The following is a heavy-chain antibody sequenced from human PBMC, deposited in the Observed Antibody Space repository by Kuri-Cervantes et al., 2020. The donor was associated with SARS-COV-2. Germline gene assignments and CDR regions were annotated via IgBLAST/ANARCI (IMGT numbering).Heavy chain of an antibody. CDR3: ARGGYYDSSGYSSRRAFEI. V-gene: IGHV3-48*01. J-gene: IGHJ3*02. CDR2: ISSSSSTI. Sequence: GESLKISCAASGFTFSSYSMNWVRQAPGKGLEWVSYISSSSSTIYYADSVKGRFTISRDNAKNSLYLQMNSLRAEDTAVYYCARGGYYDSSGYSSRRAFEIWGQGTMVTVSS. CDR1: GFTFSSYS. D-gene: IGHD3-22*01.